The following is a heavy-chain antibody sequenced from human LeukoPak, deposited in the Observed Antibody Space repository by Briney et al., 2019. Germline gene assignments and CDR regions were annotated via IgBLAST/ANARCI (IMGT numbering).Heavy chain of an antibody. CDR1: GGSISSYY. Sequence: SETLSLTCTVSGGSISSYYWSWIRQPPGKGLEWIGYIYYSGSTNYNPSLKSRVTISVDTSKNQFSLKLSSVTAADTAVYYCAKPYCGGDCYLGPPHQREDYWGQGTLVTVSS. CDR3: AKPYCGGDCYLGPPHQREDY. CDR2: IYYSGST. V-gene: IGHV4-59*08. J-gene: IGHJ4*02. D-gene: IGHD2-21*02.